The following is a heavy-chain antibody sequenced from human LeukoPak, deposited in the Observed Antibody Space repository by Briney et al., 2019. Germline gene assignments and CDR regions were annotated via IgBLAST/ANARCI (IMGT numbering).Heavy chain of an antibody. CDR1: GYTFTSYG. Sequence: ASVKVSCKASGYTFTSYGISWVRQAPGQGLEWMGWISAYNGNTNYAQKFQGRVTITRNTSISTAYMELSSLRSEDTAVYYCARGRRITIFGVVIIRGYYFDYWGQGTLVTVSS. CDR3: ARGRRITIFGVVIIRGYYFDY. V-gene: IGHV1-18*01. CDR2: ISAYNGNT. D-gene: IGHD3-3*01. J-gene: IGHJ4*02.